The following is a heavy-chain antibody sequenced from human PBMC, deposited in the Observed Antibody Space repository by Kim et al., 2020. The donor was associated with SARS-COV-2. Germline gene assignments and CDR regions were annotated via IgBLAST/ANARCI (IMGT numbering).Heavy chain of an antibody. Sequence: GGSLRLSCAASGFTFSSYGMHWVRQAPGKGLEWVAVISYDGSNKYYADSVKGRFTISRDNSKNTLYLQMNSLRAEDTAVYYCAEGGYCGGDCNPYYYYGMDVWGQGTTVSVSS. CDR2: ISYDGSNK. D-gene: IGHD2-21*02. CDR3: AEGGYCGGDCNPYYYYGMDV. J-gene: IGHJ6*02. V-gene: IGHV3-30*18. CDR1: GFTFSSYG.